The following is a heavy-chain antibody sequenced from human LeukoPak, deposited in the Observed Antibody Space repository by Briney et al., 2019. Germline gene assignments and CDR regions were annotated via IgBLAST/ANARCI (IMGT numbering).Heavy chain of an antibody. D-gene: IGHD2-2*01. CDR2: FDPADGEP. CDR3: AAGPDCSSTSCLFEF. CDR1: GYMFTELP. J-gene: IGHJ4*02. Sequence: ASVKVSCKVSGYMFTELPIHWVPQTPAKGLEWMGGFDPADGEPVYAQNFKDRLTMTEDTSTETAYMNLRSLGSEDTAVYYCAAGPDCSSTSCLFEFWGQGTLATVSS. V-gene: IGHV1-24*01.